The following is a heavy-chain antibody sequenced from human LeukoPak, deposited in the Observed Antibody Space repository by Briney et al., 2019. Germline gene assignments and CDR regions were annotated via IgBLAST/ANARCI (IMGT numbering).Heavy chain of an antibody. CDR2: IWYDGSNK. CDR1: GFTFSSYG. Sequence: PGGSLRLSCAASGFTFSSYGMHWVRQAPGKGLEWVAVIWYDGSNKYYADSVKGRFTISRDNSKNTLYLQMNSLRAEDTAVYYCAREPKLRYFDWFDSGYYMDVWGKGTTVTVSS. J-gene: IGHJ6*03. D-gene: IGHD3-9*01. CDR3: AREPKLRYFDWFDSGYYMDV. V-gene: IGHV3-33*01.